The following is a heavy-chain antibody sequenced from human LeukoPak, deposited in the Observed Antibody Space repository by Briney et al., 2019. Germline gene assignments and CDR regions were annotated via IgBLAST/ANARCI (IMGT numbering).Heavy chain of an antibody. CDR3: ARAAVGPFDY. V-gene: IGHV3-30-3*01. CDR2: ISNDGGNK. J-gene: IGHJ4*02. CDR1: GFSFSSFA. Sequence: PGGSLRLSCAASGFSFSSFAMHWVRQAPGKGLEWVAVISNDGGNKYYADPVKGRFTVSRDNSKNTLYLQMNSLRAEDTAVYYCARAAVGPFDYWGQGTLVTVSS.